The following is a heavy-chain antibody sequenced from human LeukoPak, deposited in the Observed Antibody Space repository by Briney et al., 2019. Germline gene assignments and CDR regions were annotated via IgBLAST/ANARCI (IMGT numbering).Heavy chain of an antibody. CDR1: GGSISSYY. Sequence: SETLSLTCTVSGGSISSYYWSWIRQPPGKGLEWIGYIYYSGSTNYNPSLKSRVTISVDTSKNQFSLKLSSVTAADTAVYYCARSRDDYSGGYYYFDYWGQGTLVTVSS. V-gene: IGHV4-59*08. D-gene: IGHD1-26*01. J-gene: IGHJ4*02. CDR3: ARSRDDYSGGYYYFDY. CDR2: IYYSGST.